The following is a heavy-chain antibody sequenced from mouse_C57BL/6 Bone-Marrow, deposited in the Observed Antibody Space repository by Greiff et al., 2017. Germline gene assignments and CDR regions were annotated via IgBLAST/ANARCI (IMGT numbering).Heavy chain of an antibody. CDR3: ARPTIVTSYYAMDY. D-gene: IGHD2-5*01. CDR1: GFSLTSYG. Sequence: QVHVKQSGPGLVQPSQSLSITRTVSGFSLTSYGVHWVRQSPGKGLEWLGVIWSGGSTDYNAAFISRLSISKDNSKSQVFFKMNSLQADDTAIYYCARPTIVTSYYAMDYWGQGTSVTVSS. V-gene: IGHV2-2*01. CDR2: IWSGGST. J-gene: IGHJ4*01.